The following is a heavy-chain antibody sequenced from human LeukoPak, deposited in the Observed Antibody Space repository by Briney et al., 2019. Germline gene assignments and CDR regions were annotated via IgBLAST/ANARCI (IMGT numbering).Heavy chain of an antibody. CDR3: ARDAYVDTALSLAFDI. J-gene: IGHJ3*02. D-gene: IGHD5-18*01. V-gene: IGHV1-46*01. CDR1: GYTFTSYY. CDR2: INPSGGST. Sequence: WASVKVSCKASGYTFTSYYMHWVRQAPGQGLEWMGIINPSGGSTSYAQKFQGRVTMTRDTSTSTVYMELSSLRSEDTAVYYCARDAYVDTALSLAFDIWGQGTMVTVSS.